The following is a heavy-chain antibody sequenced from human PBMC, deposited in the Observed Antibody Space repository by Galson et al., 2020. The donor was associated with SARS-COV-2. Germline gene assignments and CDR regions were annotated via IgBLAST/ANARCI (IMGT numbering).Heavy chain of an antibody. D-gene: IGHD3-9*01. CDR1: GFTFSSYG. CDR3: TRGTRMPMPDISGFES. CDR2: ISSSSGHI. V-gene: IGHV3-21*01. Sequence: LTCAASGFTFSSYGMHWVRQAPGKGLEWVSSISSSSGHIYYADAVKGRFTISRDNAKNSLYLQMNSLRAQDTAVYYCTRGTRMPMPDISGFESWGQGTLVTVSS. J-gene: IGHJ4*02.